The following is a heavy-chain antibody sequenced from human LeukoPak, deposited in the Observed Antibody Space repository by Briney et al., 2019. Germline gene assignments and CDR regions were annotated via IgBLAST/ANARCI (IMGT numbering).Heavy chain of an antibody. V-gene: IGHV3-13*01. Sequence: GGSLRLSCAASGFTFSSYDMHWVRQATGKGPEWVSAIGTAGDTYYPGSVKGRFTISRENAKNSLYLQMNSLRAGDTAVYYCARGGYDSSGYYYFDYWGQGTLVTVSS. CDR2: IGTAGDT. CDR3: ARGGYDSSGYYYFDY. J-gene: IGHJ4*02. D-gene: IGHD3-22*01. CDR1: GFTFSSYD.